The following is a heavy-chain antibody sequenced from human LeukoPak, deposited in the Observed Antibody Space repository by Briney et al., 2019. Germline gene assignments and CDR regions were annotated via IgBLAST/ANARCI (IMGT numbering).Heavy chain of an antibody. CDR1: GFTFTVYA. J-gene: IGHJ3*02. CDR2: ISGSGGTS. CDR3: AKELRPNDN. D-gene: IGHD2-15*01. Sequence: GGSLRLSCAASGFTFTVYAMIWVRQAPGKGLEWVSVISGSGGTSYYADSVKGRFTLSRDNSMDTLYLQMNSLRVEDTAVYYCAKELRPNDNWGQGTMVTVSS. V-gene: IGHV3-23*01.